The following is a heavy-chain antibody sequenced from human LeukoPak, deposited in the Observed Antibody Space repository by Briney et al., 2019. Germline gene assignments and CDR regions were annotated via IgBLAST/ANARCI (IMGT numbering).Heavy chain of an antibody. CDR3: ARGTNRGSGSYYYYGMDV. CDR1: GGSFTSCGYC. D-gene: IGHD3-10*01. Sequence: PSETLSLTCTVSGGSFTSCGYCWGWIRQPPGKGWEGCGYTYYGGSTNYNPSLKRRVTISVDTSKNQFSLKLSSVTAADTAVYYCARGTNRGSGSYYYYGMDVWGKGTTVTVSS. J-gene: IGHJ6*04. V-gene: IGHV4-61*08. CDR2: TYYGGST.